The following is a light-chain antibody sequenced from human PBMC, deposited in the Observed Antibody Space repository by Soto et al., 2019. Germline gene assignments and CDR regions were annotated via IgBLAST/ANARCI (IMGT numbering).Light chain of an antibody. V-gene: IGKV3-20*01. Sequence: EIVFTHSPFTLSLSPVERATLSCRASQTVSSSFLAWYQQTPGQAPRLLIYAASSRATGIPDRFSGSESGTDFTLTISRLEPEDFAVYYCQKYGNSPQTFGQGTKVDIK. CDR3: QKYGNSPQT. CDR2: AAS. J-gene: IGKJ1*01. CDR1: QTVSSSF.